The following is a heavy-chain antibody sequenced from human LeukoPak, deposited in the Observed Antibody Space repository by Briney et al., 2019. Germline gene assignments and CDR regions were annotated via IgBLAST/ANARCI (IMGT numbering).Heavy chain of an antibody. V-gene: IGHV2-5*01. CDR1: GFSLSTSGVG. J-gene: IGHJ5*02. CDR3: AQSSYYDFWSGYYEVWFDP. CDR2: IYWNDDK. D-gene: IGHD3-3*01. Sequence: SGPTLVKPTQTLTLTCTFSGFSLSTSGVGMGWIRQPPGKALEWLALIYWNDDKRYSPSLKSRLTITKDTSKNQAVLTMTNMDPVDTATYYCAQSSYYDFWSGYYEVWFDPWGQGTLVTVSS.